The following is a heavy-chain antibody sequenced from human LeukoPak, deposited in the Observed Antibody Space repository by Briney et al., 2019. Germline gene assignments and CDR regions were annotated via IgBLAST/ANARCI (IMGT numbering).Heavy chain of an antibody. CDR2: IYYSGST. J-gene: IGHJ4*02. D-gene: IGHD1-26*01. Sequence: SETLSLTCTVSGGSISGSSYYWGWIRQPPGKGLEWIGSIYYSGSTYYNPSLKSRVTISVDTSKNQFSLKLSSVTAADTAVYYCARPNSGSYAYWGQGTLVTVSS. V-gene: IGHV4-39*01. CDR3: ARPNSGSYAY. CDR1: GGSISGSSYY.